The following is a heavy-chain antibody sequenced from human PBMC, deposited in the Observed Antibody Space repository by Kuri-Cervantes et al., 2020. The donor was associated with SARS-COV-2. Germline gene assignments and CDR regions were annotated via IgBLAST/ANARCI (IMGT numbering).Heavy chain of an antibody. Sequence: GGSLRLSCAASGFTFSSYAMSWVRQAPGKGLEWVSAISGSGGSTYYADSVKGRFTISRDNSKNTLYLQMNSLRAEDTAVYYCAKDYCSSTSCSGFGAFDIWGQGTMVTVSS. V-gene: IGHV3-23*01. J-gene: IGHJ3*02. CDR3: AKDYCSSTSCSGFGAFDI. D-gene: IGHD2-2*01. CDR1: GFTFSSYA. CDR2: ISGSGGST.